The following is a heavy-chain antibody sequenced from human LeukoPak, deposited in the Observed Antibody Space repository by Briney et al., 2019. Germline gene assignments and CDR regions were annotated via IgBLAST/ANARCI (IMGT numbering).Heavy chain of an antibody. CDR1: GYPFTTYY. Sequence: ASVKVSCKASGYPFTTYYIHWVRQAPGRGLEWVGIINIPSGGSTSYGQKFQGRVTMTRDTSTSTVYMELNSLRSEDTAVYYCTRELGGSYNDYWGQGTPVTVSS. J-gene: IGHJ4*02. CDR3: TRELGGSYNDY. CDR2: INIPSGGST. D-gene: IGHD1-26*01. V-gene: IGHV1-46*01.